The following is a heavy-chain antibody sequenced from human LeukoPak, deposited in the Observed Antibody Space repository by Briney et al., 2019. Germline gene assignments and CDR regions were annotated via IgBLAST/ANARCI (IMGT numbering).Heavy chain of an antibody. Sequence: PSETLSLTCAVYGGSFSSYYWSWIRQPPGKGLEWIGEINHTGSTNYNPSLESRVTISVDTSKNQFSLKLSSVTAADTAVYYCARPPRRAAHGYFDLWGRGTLVTVSS. V-gene: IGHV4-34*01. CDR2: INHTGST. CDR1: GGSFSSYY. D-gene: IGHD2-15*01. CDR3: ARPPRRAAHGYFDL. J-gene: IGHJ2*01.